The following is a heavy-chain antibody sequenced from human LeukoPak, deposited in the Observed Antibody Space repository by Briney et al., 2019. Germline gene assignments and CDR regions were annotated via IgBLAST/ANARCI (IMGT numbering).Heavy chain of an antibody. CDR2: INSDGSWT. CDR3: VSFYETY. V-gene: IGHV3-74*01. D-gene: IGHD2/OR15-2a*01. Sequence: GGSLRLSCAASGNYWMHRVRQAPGKGLVWVSHINSDGSWTSYADSVKGRFTISKDNAKNTVYLQMNSLRAEDTAVYYCVSFYETYWGRGTLVTVSS. CDR1: GNYW. J-gene: IGHJ4*02.